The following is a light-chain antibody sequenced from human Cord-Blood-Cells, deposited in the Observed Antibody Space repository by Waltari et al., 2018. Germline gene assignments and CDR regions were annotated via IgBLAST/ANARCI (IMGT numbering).Light chain of an antibody. CDR1: QSLLHSNGYNY. CDR3: MQALQTPYT. V-gene: IGKV2-28*01. CDR2: LGS. Sequence: DIVMTQSPLSLPVTPGEPASISCRSSQSLLHSNGYNYLDWYLQKPGQSPQLLIYLGSYRASEVPDRFSGSGSGTDFTLKISRVEAEDVGVYYCMQALQTPYTFGQGTKLEIK. J-gene: IGKJ2*01.